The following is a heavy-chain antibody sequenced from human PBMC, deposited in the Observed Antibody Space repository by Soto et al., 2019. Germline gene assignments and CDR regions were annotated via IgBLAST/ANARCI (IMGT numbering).Heavy chain of an antibody. CDR3: ARGIVLVPAAAVNWFDP. Sequence: SETLSLTCTVSGGSISSYYWSWIRQPPGKGLEWIGYIYYSGSTNYNPSLKSRVTISVDTSKNQFSLKLSSVTAADTAVYYCARGIVLVPAAAVNWFDPWGQGTLVTVSS. J-gene: IGHJ5*02. V-gene: IGHV4-59*01. CDR1: GGSISSYY. D-gene: IGHD2-2*01. CDR2: IYYSGST.